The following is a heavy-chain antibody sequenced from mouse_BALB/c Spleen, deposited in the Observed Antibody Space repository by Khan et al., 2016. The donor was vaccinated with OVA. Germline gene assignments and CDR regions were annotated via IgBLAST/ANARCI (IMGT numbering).Heavy chain of an antibody. J-gene: IGHJ2*01. CDR2: ISYSGNT. D-gene: IGHD1-1*01. V-gene: IGHV3-2*02. CDR3: ARVYGGDFDY. CDR1: GYSITSDYA. Sequence: EVKLLESGPGLVKPSQSLSLTCTVTGYSITSDYAWNWIRQFPGNKLEWMGDISYSGNTNYNPSLRSRISIIRDTSKNQFFLQLNSVTTEDTATYYCARVYGGDFDYWGQGTTLTVSS.